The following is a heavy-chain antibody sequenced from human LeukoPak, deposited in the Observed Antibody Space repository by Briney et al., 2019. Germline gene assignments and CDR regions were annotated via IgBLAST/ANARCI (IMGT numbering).Heavy chain of an antibody. CDR3: ARDFGAARRENWFDP. CDR2: INPNSGGT. Sequence: ASVKVSCKASGYTFTGYYMHWVRQAPGQGLEWMGWINPNSGGTNYAQKFQGRVTMTRDTSISTAYMELSRLRSDDTAVYYRARDFGAARRENWFDPWGQGTLVTVSS. CDR1: GYTFTGYY. J-gene: IGHJ5*02. D-gene: IGHD6-6*01. V-gene: IGHV1-2*02.